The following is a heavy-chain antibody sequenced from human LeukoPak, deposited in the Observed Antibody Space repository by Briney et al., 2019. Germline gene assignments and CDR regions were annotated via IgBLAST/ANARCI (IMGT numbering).Heavy chain of an antibody. CDR1: GFTFTSYA. CDR3: ARVMSVPAAIRKDDAFDI. V-gene: IGHV3-23*01. J-gene: IGHJ3*02. CDR2: ISGSGGST. D-gene: IGHD2-2*02. Sequence: GGSLRLSCAASGFTFTSYAMSWVRQAPGKGLEWVSAISGSGGSTYYADSVRGRFTISRDNSKNTLYLQMNSLRAEDTAVYYCARVMSVPAAIRKDDAFDIWGQGAMVTVSS.